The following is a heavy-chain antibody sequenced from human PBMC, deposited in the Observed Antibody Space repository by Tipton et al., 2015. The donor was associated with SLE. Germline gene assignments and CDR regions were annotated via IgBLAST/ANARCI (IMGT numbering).Heavy chain of an antibody. CDR2: IYYSGST. D-gene: IGHD2-2*01. J-gene: IGHJ5*02. CDR1: GGSISSNTYY. CDR3: ARGSSTRHNWFDP. V-gene: IGHV4-39*07. Sequence: TLSLTCTVSGGSISSNTYYWGWIRQPPGKGLEWIGSIYYSGSTYYNPSLKSRVTISVDTSENQFSLRLSSVTAADTAFYYCARGSSTRHNWFDPWGQGTLVTVSS.